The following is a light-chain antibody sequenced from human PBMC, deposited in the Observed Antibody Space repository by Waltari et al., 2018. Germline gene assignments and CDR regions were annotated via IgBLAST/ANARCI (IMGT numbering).Light chain of an antibody. Sequence: QSALTQPASVSGSPGQSITISSTGTSTDVGGYHYLSGYQHHPGKAPKLMIYDVSKRPSGVSTRFSGSKSGNTASLTISGLQAEDEADYYCSSYTSSSNVVFGGGTKLTVL. J-gene: IGLJ2*01. CDR3: SSYTSSSNVV. V-gene: IGLV2-14*03. CDR2: DVS. CDR1: STDVGGYHY.